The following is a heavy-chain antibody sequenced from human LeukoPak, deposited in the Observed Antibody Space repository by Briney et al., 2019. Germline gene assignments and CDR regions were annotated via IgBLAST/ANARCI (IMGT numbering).Heavy chain of an antibody. Sequence: GRSLRLSCGASGFTFSDYSMNWVRQAPGKGLAWVASITSAGGYTYYADSVKGRFTISRDNAQNSLFLQKNSLRAEDTAVYFCATSGGFVLPNAITGNWYMDVWGRGTSVTVSS. V-gene: IGHV3-21*01. D-gene: IGHD2-2*01. CDR3: ATSGGFVLPNAITGNWYMDV. CDR1: GFTFSDYS. J-gene: IGHJ6*03. CDR2: ITSAGGYT.